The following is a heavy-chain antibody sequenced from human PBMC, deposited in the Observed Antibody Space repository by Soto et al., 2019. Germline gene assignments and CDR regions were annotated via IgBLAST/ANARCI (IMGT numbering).Heavy chain of an antibody. CDR1: GFTFSSYA. V-gene: IGHV3-30-3*01. CDR3: ARARDYLTFDY. J-gene: IGHJ4*02. Sequence: GSLRLSCAASGFTFSSYAMHWVRQAPGKGLEWVAVISYDGSNKYYADSVKGRFTISRDNSKNTLYLQMNSLRAEDTAVYYCARARDYLTFDYWGQGTLVTVSS. D-gene: IGHD4-17*01. CDR2: ISYDGSNK.